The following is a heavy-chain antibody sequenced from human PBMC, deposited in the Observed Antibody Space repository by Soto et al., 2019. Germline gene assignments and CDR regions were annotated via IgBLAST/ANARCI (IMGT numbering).Heavy chain of an antibody. J-gene: IGHJ4*02. CDR1: GGSISSGGYS. CDR2: IYHSGST. D-gene: IGHD4-17*01. CDR3: ARRRWRWYFDY. Sequence: SETLSLTCAVSGGSISSGGYSWSWIRQPPGKGLEWIGYIYHSGSTYYNPSLKSRVTISVDRSKNQLSLKLSSVTAADTAVYYCARRRWRWYFDYWGQGTLVTVSS. V-gene: IGHV4-30-2*01.